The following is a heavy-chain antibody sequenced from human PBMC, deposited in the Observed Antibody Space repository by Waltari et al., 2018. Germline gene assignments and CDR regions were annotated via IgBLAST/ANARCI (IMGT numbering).Heavy chain of an antibody. CDR1: GDSLSSNLF. Sequence: QVQLRESGPGLVKPSETLSLTCVISGDSLSSNLFWGWIRQSPEKGLEWIGNISYSGVTYYSPFLKIRVFISIDPPRRQFSLKLTSVTAADTAVYYCARVLTTGTVAFDIWGQGTLVTVSS. CDR3: ARVLTTGTVAFDI. J-gene: IGHJ3*02. D-gene: IGHD1-7*01. V-gene: IGHV4-38-2*01. CDR2: ISYSGVT.